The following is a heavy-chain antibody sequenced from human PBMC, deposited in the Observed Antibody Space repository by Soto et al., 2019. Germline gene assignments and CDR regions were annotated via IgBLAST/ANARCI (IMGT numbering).Heavy chain of an antibody. D-gene: IGHD3-10*01. CDR3: ARPSGKYLWVFDY. CDR2: IYYSGST. J-gene: IGHJ4*02. V-gene: IGHV4-39*01. Sequence: QLQLQESGPGLVKPSETLSLTCTVSGGSISSSSYYWGWIRQPPGKGLEWIGSIYYSGSTYYNPSLKSRVTISVDTSKNQFSLKLSSVTAADTAVYYCARPSGKYLWVFDYWGQGTLVTVSS. CDR1: GGSISSSSYY.